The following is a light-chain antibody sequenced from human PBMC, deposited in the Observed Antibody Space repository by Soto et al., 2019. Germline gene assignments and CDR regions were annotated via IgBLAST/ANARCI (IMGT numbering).Light chain of an antibody. CDR2: AAS. J-gene: IGKJ4*01. Sequence: DIQMTQSPASLSASVGDRVTITCWASQKINSYLNWYQQKPGKVPKLLIYAASGLQSGVPSRFSGSGSGTDFTLTISRLQPEDFATYYCQQSYSSPPSPTFGGGTKVEIK. CDR1: QKINSY. V-gene: IGKV1-39*01. CDR3: QQSYSSPPSPT.